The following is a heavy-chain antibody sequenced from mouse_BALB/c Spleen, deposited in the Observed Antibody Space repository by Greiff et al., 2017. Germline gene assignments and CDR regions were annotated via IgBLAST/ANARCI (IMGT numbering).Heavy chain of an antibody. J-gene: IGHJ3*01. CDR1: GYTFTSYW. V-gene: IGHV1S22*01. D-gene: IGHD1-2*01. Sequence: LQQPGSELVRPGASVKLSCKASGYTFTSYWMHWVKQRPGQGLEWIGNIYPGCGSTNYDEKFKSKATLTVDTSSSTAYMQLSSLTSEDSAVYYCTRSTTATAYWGQGTLVTVSA. CDR2: IYPGCGST. CDR3: TRSTTATAY.